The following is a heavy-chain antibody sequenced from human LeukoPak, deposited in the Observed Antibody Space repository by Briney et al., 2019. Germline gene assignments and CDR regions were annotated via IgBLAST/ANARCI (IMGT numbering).Heavy chain of an antibody. CDR3: ARDQEYSGSYYRYFDY. V-gene: IGHV4-59*01. J-gene: IGHJ4*02. Sequence: PSETLSLTCTVSGGSISSYYWSWIRQPPGKGLEWIGDIYYTGSTNYNPSLKSRVTISADTSKNQISLKLSSVTAADTALYYCARDQEYSGSYYRYFDYWGQGTLVTVSS. CDR1: GGSISSYY. CDR2: IYYTGST. D-gene: IGHD1-26*01.